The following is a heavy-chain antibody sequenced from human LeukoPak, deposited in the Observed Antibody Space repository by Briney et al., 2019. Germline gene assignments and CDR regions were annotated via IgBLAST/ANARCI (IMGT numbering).Heavy chain of an antibody. D-gene: IGHD1-1*01. Sequence: PSETLSLTCTVSGDSISGHYWSWIRQPPGKGLQWIGYIYYRGSTNYNPSLRSRATISIDTSMNQYSLRLTSVTAADTAVYYCARLHAGTSLTPYYYYIYVWGKGTPVTVSS. J-gene: IGHJ6*03. CDR2: IYYRGST. CDR3: ARLHAGTSLTPYYYYIYV. CDR1: GDSISGHY. V-gene: IGHV4-59*08.